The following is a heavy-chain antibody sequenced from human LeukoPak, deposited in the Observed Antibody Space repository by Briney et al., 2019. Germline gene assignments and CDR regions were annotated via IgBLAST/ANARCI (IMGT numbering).Heavy chain of an antibody. CDR3: YYYDSSGNLDY. CDR2: INPNSGGT. CDR1: GYTFTGYY. D-gene: IGHD3-22*01. V-gene: IGHV1-2*02. J-gene: IGHJ4*02. Sequence: ASVKVSCKASGYTFTGYYMHWVRQAPGQGLEWMGWINPNSGGTNYAQKFQGRVTMTRDTSISTAYMELSRLRSDDTAVYFCYYYDSSGNLDYWGQGTLVTVSS.